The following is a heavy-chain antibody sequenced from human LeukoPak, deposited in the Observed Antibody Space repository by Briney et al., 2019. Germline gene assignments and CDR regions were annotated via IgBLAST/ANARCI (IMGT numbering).Heavy chain of an antibody. J-gene: IGHJ4*02. Sequence: SETLSLTCTVSGDSVSGYYWSWIRQPPGKGLEWIVYIYHSGSTNYNPSLKSRVTTSVDSSRNQFSLNLSSVTAADTAVYYCAVLGNYALDYWGQGTLVTVSS. CDR3: AVLGNYALDY. CDR1: GDSVSGYY. CDR2: IYHSGST. D-gene: IGHD3-16*01. V-gene: IGHV4-59*02.